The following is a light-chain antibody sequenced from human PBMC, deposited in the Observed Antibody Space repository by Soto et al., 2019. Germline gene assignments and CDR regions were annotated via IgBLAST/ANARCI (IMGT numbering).Light chain of an antibody. Sequence: EVVMTQSPATLSLSPGEIATVSCRASETVATNLAWYQQKPGQAPRLLIYGASSRATGIPDRFSGSGSGTEFTLTISSLQSEDFAVYYCQQYNNWPITFGQGTRLEIK. CDR2: GAS. CDR1: ETVATN. J-gene: IGKJ5*01. V-gene: IGKV3D-15*01. CDR3: QQYNNWPIT.